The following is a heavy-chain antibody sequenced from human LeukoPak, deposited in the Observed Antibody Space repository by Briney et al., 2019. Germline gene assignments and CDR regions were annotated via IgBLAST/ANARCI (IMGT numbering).Heavy chain of an antibody. CDR3: ARVGSGSYYYPFDY. CDR1: GGSISSYY. D-gene: IGHD3-10*01. J-gene: IGHJ4*02. CDR2: IYYSGST. V-gene: IGHV4-59*01. Sequence: SETLSLTCTVSGGSISSYYWSWIRQPPGKGLEWIGYIYYSGSTNYNPSLKSRVTISVDTSKNQFSLKLSPVTAADTAVYYCARVGSGSYYYPFDYWGQGTLVTVSS.